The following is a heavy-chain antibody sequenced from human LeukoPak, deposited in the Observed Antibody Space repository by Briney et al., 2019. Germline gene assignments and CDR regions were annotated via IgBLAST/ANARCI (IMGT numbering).Heavy chain of an antibody. CDR3: ATGRRIGSGNFRY. Sequence: GASVEVSCKASGYALTELSMHWVRQAPGKGLEWMGGFDPEDGETIYAQKFQGRDTMTEGTSTDTAYMDLSSLRSEDTAVYYCATGRRIGSGNFRYWGQGTLVTVSS. CDR1: GYALTELS. CDR2: FDPEDGET. D-gene: IGHD3-10*01. V-gene: IGHV1-24*01. J-gene: IGHJ4*02.